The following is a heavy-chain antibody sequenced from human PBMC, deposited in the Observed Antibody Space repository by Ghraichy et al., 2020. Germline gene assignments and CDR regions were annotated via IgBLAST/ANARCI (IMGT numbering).Heavy chain of an antibody. CDR3: TRRSGTTYD. V-gene: IGHV3-21*01. Sequence: GGSLRLSCAASGFIFNSYTMTWIRQAPGKGLEWLSSISSSSNSIYYADVVEGRFTISRDNAENALYLQMNSLRVEDTAVYFCTRRSGTTYDWGQGTLVTVAS. J-gene: IGHJ4*02. CDR2: ISSSSNSI. D-gene: IGHD1-14*01. CDR1: GFIFNSYT.